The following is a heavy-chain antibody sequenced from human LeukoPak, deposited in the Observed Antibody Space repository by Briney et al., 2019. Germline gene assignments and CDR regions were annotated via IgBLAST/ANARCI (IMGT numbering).Heavy chain of an antibody. J-gene: IGHJ4*02. CDR3: ARGARGYGSGKCYFDY. CDR1: GGSFSGYY. Sequence: SETLSLTCAVYGGSFSGYYWSWIRQPPGKGLEWIGEINHSGSTNYNPSLKSRVTISVDTSKYQFSLKLSSVTAADTAVYYCARGARGYGSGKCYFDYWGQGTLVTVSS. V-gene: IGHV4-34*01. CDR2: INHSGST. D-gene: IGHD3-10*01.